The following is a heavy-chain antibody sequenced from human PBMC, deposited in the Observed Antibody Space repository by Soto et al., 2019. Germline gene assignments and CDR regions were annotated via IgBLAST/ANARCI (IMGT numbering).Heavy chain of an antibody. V-gene: IGHV3-21*01. Sequence: GGSLILSCAAAGFTFSSYIMKWVRTAPGKGLEWVSSISSSSDYIYYAGSVKGRFTISRDNAKNSLYLQMNSLRAEDTAVYYCARDRNYYDSSGYSDYWGQGTLVTVSS. CDR2: ISSSSDYI. CDR3: ARDRNYYDSSGYSDY. CDR1: GFTFSSYI. J-gene: IGHJ4*02. D-gene: IGHD3-22*01.